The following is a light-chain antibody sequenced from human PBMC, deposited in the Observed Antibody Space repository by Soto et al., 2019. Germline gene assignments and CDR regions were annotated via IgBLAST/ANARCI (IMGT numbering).Light chain of an antibody. CDR1: KSDIGVYDF. Sequence: QSALTKPASASGSPGQAVTISCTGTKSDIGVYDFVSWYQHHPGKAPRLIIYEVVQRPSGVPDRFSGSKSGNTASLTVSGLQAADEADYFCKSYAGSNTYVFGSGTKVTVL. V-gene: IGLV2-8*01. CDR2: EVV. J-gene: IGLJ1*01. CDR3: KSYAGSNTYV.